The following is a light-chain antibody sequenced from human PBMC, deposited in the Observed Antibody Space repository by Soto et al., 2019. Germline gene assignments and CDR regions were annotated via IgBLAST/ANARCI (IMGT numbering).Light chain of an antibody. J-gene: IGLJ3*02. V-gene: IGLV1-51*02. Sequence: QSVLTQPPSVSAAPGRKVTISCSGSSSNIGNNYVSWYQHLPGTAPKLLIYENNKRPSGIPDRFSGSKSGTSATLGITGLQTGDEADYYCETWESSLSAGVFGGGTQLTVL. CDR1: SSNIGNNY. CDR3: ETWESSLSAGV. CDR2: ENN.